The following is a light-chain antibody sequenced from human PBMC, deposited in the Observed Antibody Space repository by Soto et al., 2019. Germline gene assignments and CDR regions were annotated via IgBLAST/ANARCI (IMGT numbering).Light chain of an antibody. CDR2: DAS. Sequence: EIVLTQSPVTLSLSPGERATLSCRASQSVDAYLAWYQQRPGQAPRLLIFDASNRATGIPARFSGSGSGTEFTLTISSLQSEDFAVYYCQQYNNWPLYTFGQGTKLEIK. V-gene: IGKV3-15*01. CDR1: QSVDAY. CDR3: QQYNNWPLYT. J-gene: IGKJ2*01.